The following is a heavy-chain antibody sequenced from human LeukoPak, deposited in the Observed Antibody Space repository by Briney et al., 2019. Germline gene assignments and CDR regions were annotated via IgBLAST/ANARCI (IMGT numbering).Heavy chain of an antibody. D-gene: IGHD3-3*01. J-gene: IGHJ6*02. Sequence: GGSLRLSCAASGFTVSSNYMSWVRQAPGKGLEWVSVIYSGGSTYHADSVKGRFTISRDNSKNTLYLQMNSLRAEDTAVYYCARGGPPGGSGGYYYYYGMDVWGQGTTVTVSS. CDR2: IYSGGST. CDR1: GFTVSSNY. CDR3: ARGGPPGGSGGYYYYYGMDV. V-gene: IGHV3-66*01.